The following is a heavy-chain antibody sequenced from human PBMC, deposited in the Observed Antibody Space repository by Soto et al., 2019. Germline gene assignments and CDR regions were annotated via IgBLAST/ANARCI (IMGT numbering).Heavy chain of an antibody. V-gene: IGHV3-53*01. J-gene: IGHJ4*02. D-gene: IGHD6-13*01. Sequence: PGGSLRLSCAASGFTVSSNYMSWVRQAPGKGLEWVSVIYSGGSTYYADSVKGRFTISRDNSKNTLYLQMNSLRAEDTAVYYCARAHGYSSSWYFPDYWGQGTLVTVSS. CDR2: IYSGGST. CDR1: GFTVSSNY. CDR3: ARAHGYSSSWYFPDY.